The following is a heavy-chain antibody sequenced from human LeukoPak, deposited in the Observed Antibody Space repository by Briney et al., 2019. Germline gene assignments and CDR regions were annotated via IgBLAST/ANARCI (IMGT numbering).Heavy chain of an antibody. Sequence: SETLSLTCAVYGGSFSGYYWSWIRQPPGKGLEWIGEINHSGRTKYNPSLKSRVTISVDTSKNQFSLKLNSVTAADTAMYYCAKSDGYGLIDYWGQGTLVTVSS. CDR2: INHSGRT. CDR3: AKSDGYGLIDY. D-gene: IGHD2-21*02. V-gene: IGHV4-34*01. CDR1: GGSFSGYY. J-gene: IGHJ4*02.